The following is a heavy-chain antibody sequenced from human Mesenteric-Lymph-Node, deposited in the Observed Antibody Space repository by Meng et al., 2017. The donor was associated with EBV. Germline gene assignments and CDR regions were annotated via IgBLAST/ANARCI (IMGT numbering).Heavy chain of an antibody. V-gene: IGHV1-69*01. CDR2: IIPIFGTA. Sequence: VQLGHAGSEVKKPVSVVGVSCKASGGTFNIYTITWVRQAPGQGLEWMGGIIPIFGTANYAQRFQGRVTITADESTSTAYMELSSLRSEDTAVYYCARDGKVGYGMDVWGQGTRVTVSS. CDR1: GGTFNIYT. D-gene: IGHD1-26*01. CDR3: ARDGKVGYGMDV. J-gene: IGHJ6*02.